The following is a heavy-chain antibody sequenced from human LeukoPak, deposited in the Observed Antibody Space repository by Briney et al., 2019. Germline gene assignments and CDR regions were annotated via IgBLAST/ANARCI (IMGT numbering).Heavy chain of an antibody. Sequence: GGSLRLSCAASGFTFSKYDINWVRQAPGKGLEWVGRIKSKTDGGTTEYAAPVKGKFTISRDDSRSTLYLQMNSLETEDTAVYYCTTGGGAYSSGWGQGTLVTVSS. CDR3: TTGGGAYSSG. V-gene: IGHV3-15*01. CDR2: IKSKTDGGTT. J-gene: IGHJ4*02. CDR1: GFTFSKYD. D-gene: IGHD6-19*01.